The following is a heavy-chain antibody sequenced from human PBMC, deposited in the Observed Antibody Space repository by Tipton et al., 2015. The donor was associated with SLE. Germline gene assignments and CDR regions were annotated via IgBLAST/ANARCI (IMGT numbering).Heavy chain of an antibody. CDR1: GGCISGYY. CDR2: VYSSGST. CDR3: ARVFVGV. J-gene: IGHJ6*02. V-gene: IGHV4-4*07. Sequence: TLSLTCTVSGGCISGYYWSWIRQPAGKGLEWIGRVYSSGSTIYNPSIRSRITLSLDTSKNQFSLRVNSVTAADTAVYYCARVFVGVWGQGTTVTVSS. D-gene: IGHD3-3*01.